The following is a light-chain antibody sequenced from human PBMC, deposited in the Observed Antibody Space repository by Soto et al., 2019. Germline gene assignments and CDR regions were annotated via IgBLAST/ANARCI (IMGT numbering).Light chain of an antibody. CDR2: DVS. J-gene: IGLJ2*01. CDR1: GSDFGGYNY. V-gene: IGLV2-11*01. Sequence: QSALTQPRSVSGSPGQSVTISCTGTGSDFGGYNYVSWYQQHPGKAPKLMIYDVSERPSGVPDRFSGSKSGNTASLTISGLQAEDEAHYYCSSYAGSYTLLFGGGTKLTVL. CDR3: SSYAGSYTLL.